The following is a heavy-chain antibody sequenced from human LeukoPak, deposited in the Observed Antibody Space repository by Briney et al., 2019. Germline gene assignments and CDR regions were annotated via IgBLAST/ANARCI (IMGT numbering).Heavy chain of an antibody. Sequence: SETLSLTCTVSGGSISSYYWSWIRQPPGKGLEWIGYIYYSRSTNYNPSLKSRVTISVDTSKNQFPLKLSSVTAADTAVYYCARDLWAYDILTGYSLGGMDVWGQGTTVTVSS. CDR1: GGSISSYY. CDR2: IYYSRST. J-gene: IGHJ6*02. V-gene: IGHV4-59*01. D-gene: IGHD3-9*01. CDR3: ARDLWAYDILTGYSLGGMDV.